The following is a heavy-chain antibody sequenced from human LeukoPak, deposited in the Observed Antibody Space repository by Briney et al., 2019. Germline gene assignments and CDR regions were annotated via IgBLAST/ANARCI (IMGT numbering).Heavy chain of an antibody. D-gene: IGHD1/OR15-1a*01. CDR1: GFTFSIYA. Sequence: GGSLRLSCAASGFTFSIYAMNWVRQAPGKGLEWLASISSSSSYIYFANSVRGRFTISRDNAKNSLYLQMNSLRAEDTAVYYCAKDSPSRTATTEVPVDYWGQGTLVTVSS. J-gene: IGHJ4*02. CDR2: ISSSSSYI. V-gene: IGHV3-21*01. CDR3: AKDSPSRTATTEVPVDY.